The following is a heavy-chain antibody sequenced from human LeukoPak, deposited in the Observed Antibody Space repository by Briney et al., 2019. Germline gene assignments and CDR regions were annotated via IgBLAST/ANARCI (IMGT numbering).Heavy chain of an antibody. D-gene: IGHD4-17*01. CDR1: GFTFSNYA. V-gene: IGHV3-23*01. Sequence: GGSLRLSCAASGFTFSNYAMSWVRQAPGKGLEWVSTVSGGGGTTYYADSVKGRFTISRDNSKNTAYLQMNGPRGEDTAVYYCAKRMTTARFEYFQHWGQGTLVTVSS. CDR2: VSGGGGTT. J-gene: IGHJ1*01. CDR3: AKRMTTARFEYFQH.